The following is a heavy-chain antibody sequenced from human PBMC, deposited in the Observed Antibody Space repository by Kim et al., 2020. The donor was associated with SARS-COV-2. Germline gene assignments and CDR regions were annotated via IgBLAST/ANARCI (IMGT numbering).Heavy chain of an antibody. V-gene: IGHV3-13*04. CDR1: GFTFSSYD. CDR2: IGTAGDT. J-gene: IGHJ5*02. D-gene: IGHD3-16*01. Sequence: GGSLRLSCAASGFTFSSYDMHWVRQATGKGLEWVSAIGTAGDTYYPGSVKGRFTISRENAKNSLYLQMNSLRAGDTAVYYCARDGGIGGYNWFDPWGQGTLVTVSS. CDR3: ARDGGIGGYNWFDP.